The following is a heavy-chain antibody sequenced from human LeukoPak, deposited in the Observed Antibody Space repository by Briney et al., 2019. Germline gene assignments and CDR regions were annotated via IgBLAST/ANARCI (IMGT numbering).Heavy chain of an antibody. J-gene: IGHJ4*02. V-gene: IGHV3-21*01. D-gene: IGHD3-22*01. CDR3: ARANSRNYYDSSGDQVDY. CDR2: ISSSSNYI. Sequence: GGSLRLSCSASGFTFSNYAMTWVRQAPGKGLEWVSSISSSSNYIYYADSVKGRFTISRDNAKNSLFLQMNSLRAEDTAVYYCARANSRNYYDSSGDQVDYWGQGTLVTVSS. CDR1: GFTFSNYA.